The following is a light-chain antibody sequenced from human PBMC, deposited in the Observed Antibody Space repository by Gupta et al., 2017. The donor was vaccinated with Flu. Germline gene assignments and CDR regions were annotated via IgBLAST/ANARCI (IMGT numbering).Light chain of an antibody. V-gene: IGLV1-44*01. J-gene: IGLJ2*01. CDR3: AAWDDSLNGPL. CDR1: SSNIGSNT. CDR2: ANN. Sequence: QSVLTQPPSASGTPGQRVIIPCSGSSSNIGSNTVSWYQQLPGTAPKLLMYANNQRPSGVPDRFSGSKSGTSASLATSGLQSEDEADYYCAAWDDSLNGPLFGGGTDLTVL.